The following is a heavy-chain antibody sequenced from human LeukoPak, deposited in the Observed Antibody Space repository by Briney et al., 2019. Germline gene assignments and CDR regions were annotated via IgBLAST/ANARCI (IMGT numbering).Heavy chain of an antibody. Sequence: SETLSLTCTVSGGSISIYYWNWIRQPPGKGLEWIGSIYNSGSTTYNPSLKSRVTISGDTSKNQFSLKLSSVTAAHTAVYYCTRDRELGFWGQGTLVTVSS. J-gene: IGHJ4*02. CDR3: TRDRELGF. D-gene: IGHD1-26*01. CDR1: GGSISIYY. CDR2: IYNSGST. V-gene: IGHV4-59*01.